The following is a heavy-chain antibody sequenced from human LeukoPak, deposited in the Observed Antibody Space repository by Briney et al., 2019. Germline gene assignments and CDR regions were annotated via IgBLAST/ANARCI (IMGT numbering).Heavy chain of an antibody. J-gene: IGHJ4*02. CDR2: ISYDGSNK. Sequence: GRSLRLSCATSGFSISAYAMYWVRQAPGKGLEWVTVISYDGSNKYYADAVKGRFTISRDTSNNTLYLQMNSLRAEDTTVYYCARAPYGDYVFGYYFDYWGQGTLLTVSS. D-gene: IGHD4-17*01. CDR1: GFSISAYA. V-gene: IGHV3-30-3*01. CDR3: ARAPYGDYVFGYYFDY.